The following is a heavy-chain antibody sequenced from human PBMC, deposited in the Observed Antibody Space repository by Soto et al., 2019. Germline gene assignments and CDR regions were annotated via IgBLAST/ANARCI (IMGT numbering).Heavy chain of an antibody. CDR3: AKDRMGAGVRGYFDY. J-gene: IGHJ4*02. Sequence: QVQLVESGGGVVQPGKSLRLSCAGSGFTFSSYGMDWVRQAPGKGLEWVAVISDDGSNKYYADSVKGRFTISRDNSKNTLYLQMSSLRADDTAVYYSAKDRMGAGVRGYFDYWGQGTLVTVSS. CDR1: GFTFSSYG. D-gene: IGHD3-10*01. CDR2: ISDDGSNK. V-gene: IGHV3-30*18.